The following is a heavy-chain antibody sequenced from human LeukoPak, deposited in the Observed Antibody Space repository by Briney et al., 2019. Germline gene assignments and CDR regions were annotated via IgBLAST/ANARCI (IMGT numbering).Heavy chain of an antibody. D-gene: IGHD5-12*01. CDR3: ARVLATGGVTYYFDY. Sequence: GGSLRLSCAASGFTFSDYYMSWIRQAPGKGLGWVSYISSSSSYTNYADSVKGRFPISRDNAKNSLFLQMNSLRAEDTAVYYCARVLATGGVTYYFDYWGQGTLVTVSS. CDR1: GFTFSDYY. V-gene: IGHV3-11*06. CDR2: ISSSSSYT. J-gene: IGHJ4*02.